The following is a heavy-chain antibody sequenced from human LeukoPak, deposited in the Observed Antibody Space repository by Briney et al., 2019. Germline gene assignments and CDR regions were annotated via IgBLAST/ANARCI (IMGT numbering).Heavy chain of an antibody. J-gene: IGHJ4*02. CDR3: ARDLVVGNTPLDC. CDR1: GFTFSSYG. D-gene: IGHD2-8*02. Sequence: PGGSLRLSCAASGFTFSSYGMHWVRQAPGKGLEWVAVIWHNGNTKYYADSVKGRFTISRDNSKNTLYLQMNSLRAKDTALYYCARDLVVGNTPLDCWGQGTLVTVSS. CDR2: IWHNGNTK. V-gene: IGHV3-33*01.